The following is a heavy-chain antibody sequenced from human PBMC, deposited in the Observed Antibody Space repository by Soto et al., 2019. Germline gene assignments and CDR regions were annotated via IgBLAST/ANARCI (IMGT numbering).Heavy chain of an antibody. D-gene: IGHD1-7*01. V-gene: IGHV1-69*01. CDR2: IIPKFVTP. Sequence: QVQLVQSGAEVKKPGSSVRVSCKTSGGTFSSHVFSWVRQAPGQGLEWMGGIIPKFVTPNSAQRFQDRVTITADECTSTVYMELSSLRPEDTAVYYCARGAEGLGYNWKYVPFDLWGQRTLVTVSS. CDR1: GGTFSSHV. J-gene: IGHJ4*02. CDR3: ARGAEGLGYNWKYVPFDL.